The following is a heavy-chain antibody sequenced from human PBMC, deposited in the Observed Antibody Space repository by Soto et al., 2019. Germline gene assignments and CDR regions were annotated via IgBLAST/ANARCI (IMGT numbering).Heavy chain of an antibody. J-gene: IGHJ4*02. Sequence: QVQLVQSGAEVKKPGASVKVSCKASGYTLTSYGISWVRQAPGHGLQWRGWISAYNGTTNCAQKLQGRVTTTTDTSPSTAYMELRCLGSDDTAGYYCARDVVISWPQKPMAYFDVWGQGTLVTVSS. V-gene: IGHV1-18*01. CDR2: ISAYNGTT. CDR3: ARDVVISWPQKPMAYFDV. CDR1: GYTLTSYG. D-gene: IGHD6-13*01.